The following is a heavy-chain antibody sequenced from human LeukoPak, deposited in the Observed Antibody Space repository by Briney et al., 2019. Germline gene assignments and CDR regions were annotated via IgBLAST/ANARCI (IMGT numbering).Heavy chain of an antibody. CDR1: GYTFTGYY. J-gene: IGHJ4*02. CDR2: INPNSGGT. CDR3: ARDKKERWELLRGPLDY. Sequence: ASVKVSCKASGYTFTGYYIHWVRQAPGQGLEWMGWINPNSGGTNYAQKFQGRVTMTRDTSISTAYMELSRLRSDDTAVYYCARDKKERWELLRGPLDYWGQGTLVTVSS. V-gene: IGHV1-2*02. D-gene: IGHD1-26*01.